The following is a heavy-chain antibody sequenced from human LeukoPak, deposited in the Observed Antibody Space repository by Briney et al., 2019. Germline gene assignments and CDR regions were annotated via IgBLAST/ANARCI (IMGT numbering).Heavy chain of an antibody. CDR1: GGSISSYY. CDR2: IHYSGGT. Sequence: SETLSLTCTVSGGSISSYYWSWIRQPPGKGLERIGYIHYSGGTNYNPSLKSRVTISVDTSKNQFSLNLSSVTAADTAVYYCARTEYSSGWYFDYWGQGTLVTVSS. D-gene: IGHD6-19*01. CDR3: ARTEYSSGWYFDY. J-gene: IGHJ4*02. V-gene: IGHV4-59*01.